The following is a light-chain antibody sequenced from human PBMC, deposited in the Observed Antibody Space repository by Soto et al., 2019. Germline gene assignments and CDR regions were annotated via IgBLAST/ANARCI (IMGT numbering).Light chain of an antibody. CDR2: GNS. V-gene: IGLV1-40*01. J-gene: IGLJ2*01. CDR1: SSNIGAGYD. CDR3: HSYDSILSGSV. Sequence: QSVLTQPPSVSGAPGQRVTIYCTGSSSNIGAGYDVHWYQQLPGTAPKLLIYGNSNRPSGVPDRFSGSKSGTSASLAITGLQAEDEADYYCHSYDSILSGSVFGGGTKLTVL.